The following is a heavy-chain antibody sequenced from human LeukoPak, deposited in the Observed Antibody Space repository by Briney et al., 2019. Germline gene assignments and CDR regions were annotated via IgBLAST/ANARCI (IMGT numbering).Heavy chain of an antibody. CDR3: VKDERDAYYEF. D-gene: IGHD3-16*01. V-gene: IGHV3-7*03. CDR1: EFTFSNYW. CDR2: INEDETAK. Sequence: TGGSPRLSCAASEFTFSNYWMTWVRQAPGKGLEWVANINEDETAKYYVGSVKGRFTISRDNAKNSLYLQMNSLRAEDTAIYYCVKDERDAYYEFWGQGTLVTVSS. J-gene: IGHJ4*02.